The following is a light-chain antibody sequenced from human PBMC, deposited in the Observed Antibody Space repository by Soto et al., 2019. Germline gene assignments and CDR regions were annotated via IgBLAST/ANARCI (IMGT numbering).Light chain of an antibody. J-gene: IGKJ1*01. CDR1: QSVSNNY. Sequence: IVLTQSPGTLSLSPGERATLSCRSSQSVSNNYLAWHQQKPGQAPRLLIYGASNRATGIPDRFSGSGSGTDFTLTISRLEPEDFAVYYCQQYVSSGTFGQGTKVDVK. CDR3: QQYVSSGT. CDR2: GAS. V-gene: IGKV3-20*01.